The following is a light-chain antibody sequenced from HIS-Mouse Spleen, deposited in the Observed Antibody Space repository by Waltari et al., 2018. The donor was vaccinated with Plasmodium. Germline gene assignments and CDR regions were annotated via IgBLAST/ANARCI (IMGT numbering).Light chain of an antibody. CDR1: QSVLYSSNNKNY. J-gene: IGKJ2*01. Sequence: VSLGERATINCKSSQSVLYSSNNKNYLAWYQQKPGQPPKLLIYWASTRESGVPDRFSGSGSGTDFTLTISSLQAEDVAVYYCQQYYSTPYTFGQGTKLEIK. CDR3: QQYYSTPYT. CDR2: WAS. V-gene: IGKV4-1*01.